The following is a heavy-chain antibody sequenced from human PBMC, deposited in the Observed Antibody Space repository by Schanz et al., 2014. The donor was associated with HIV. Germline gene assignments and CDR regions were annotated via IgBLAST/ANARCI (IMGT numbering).Heavy chain of an antibody. D-gene: IGHD3-22*01. CDR2: ISHDGTNK. CDR3: VKGERIGYRIEVTGPTFDY. Sequence: VRLVESGGGVVQPGRSLRLSCVASGFNFNSYGMHWVRQAPGKALEWVAVISHDGTNKFYAGSVKDRFTISRDNAKNTLYVQIRSLRNEDTAVYYCVKGERIGYRIEVTGPTFDYWGPGRLVTVSS. V-gene: IGHV3-30*18. CDR1: GFNFNSYG. J-gene: IGHJ4*02.